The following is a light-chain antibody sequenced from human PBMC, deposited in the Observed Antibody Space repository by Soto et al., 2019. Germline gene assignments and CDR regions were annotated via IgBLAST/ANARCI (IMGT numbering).Light chain of an antibody. CDR2: GAS. CDR3: QQCYNWPQWT. Sequence: EIVLTHSPGTLSLSPGERATLSCRASQSLSNNYLAWYQQKPGQAPRLLIYGASNRATGIPARFSGSGSGTDFTLTISSLEPEDFAVYYCQQCYNWPQWTFGQGTKVDIK. J-gene: IGKJ1*01. CDR1: QSLSNNY. V-gene: IGKV3-11*01.